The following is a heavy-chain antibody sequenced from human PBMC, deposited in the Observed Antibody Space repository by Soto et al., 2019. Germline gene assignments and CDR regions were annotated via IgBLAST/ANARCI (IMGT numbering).Heavy chain of an antibody. CDR2: IYYSGST. Sequence: QVQLQESGPGLVKPSQTLSLTCTVSGGSISSGGYYWSWIRQHPGKGLEWIGYIYYSGSTYYNPSLKSRVTISVDTSKNQFSLKLSSVTAADTAVYYCASLVVVAATRGPGYFQHWGQGTLVTVSS. CDR3: ASLVVVAATRGPGYFQH. V-gene: IGHV4-31*03. CDR1: GGSISSGGYY. J-gene: IGHJ1*01. D-gene: IGHD2-15*01.